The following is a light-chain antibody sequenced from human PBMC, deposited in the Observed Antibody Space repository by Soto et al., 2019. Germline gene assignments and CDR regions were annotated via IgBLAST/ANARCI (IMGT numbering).Light chain of an antibody. CDR3: QQSYSSPWT. CDR2: ATS. Sequence: DIHMTQSPSSLSALVGYIFPVTCRPSQGVRRYLNWYQKRKGKAPKLLIYATSNLQSGVPSRLSGSGYGTNLTTTIYTMQTEDFESYYCQQSYSSPWTFGHGTKVDI. J-gene: IGKJ1*01. CDR1: QGVRRY. V-gene: IGKV1-39*01.